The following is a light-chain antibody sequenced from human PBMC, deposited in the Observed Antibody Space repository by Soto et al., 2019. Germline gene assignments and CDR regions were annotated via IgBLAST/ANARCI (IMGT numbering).Light chain of an antibody. Sequence: QSVLTQPASVSGSPGQSITISCTGTNSDVGSYHLVSWYQQHPGKAPKLMIYEGTKRPSGVSNRFSGSKSGSTASLTISGLQAADEADYYCCSFAGSSTLVFGGGTKLTVL. CDR3: CSFAGSSTLV. CDR2: EGT. CDR1: NSDVGSYHL. J-gene: IGLJ2*01. V-gene: IGLV2-23*01.